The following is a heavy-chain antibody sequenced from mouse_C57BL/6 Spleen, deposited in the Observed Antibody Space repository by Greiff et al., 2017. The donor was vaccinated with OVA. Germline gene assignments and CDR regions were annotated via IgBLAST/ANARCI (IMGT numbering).Heavy chain of an antibody. CDR1: GYAFTNYL. Sequence: QVQLKQSGAELVRPGTSVKVSCKASGYAFTNYLIEWVKQRPGQGLEWIGVINPGSGGTNYNEKFKGKATLTADKSSSTAYMQLSSLTSEDSAVYFCARGGGPYAMDYWGQGTSVTVSS. CDR2: INPGSGGT. J-gene: IGHJ4*01. CDR3: ARGGGPYAMDY. V-gene: IGHV1-54*01.